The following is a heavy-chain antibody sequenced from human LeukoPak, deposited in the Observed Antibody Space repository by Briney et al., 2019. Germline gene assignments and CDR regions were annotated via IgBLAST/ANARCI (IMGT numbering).Heavy chain of an antibody. CDR1: GGSISSYY. CDR3: ARVTNSGSLYY. J-gene: IGHJ4*02. V-gene: IGHV4-59*08. D-gene: IGHD1-26*01. CDR2: IYYSGST. Sequence: SETLSLTCTVSGGSISSYYWSWIRQPPGKGLEWIGYIYYSGSTNYNPSLKSRVTISVDTSKNQFSLKLSSVTAADTAVYYCARVTNSGSLYYWGQGTLVTVSS.